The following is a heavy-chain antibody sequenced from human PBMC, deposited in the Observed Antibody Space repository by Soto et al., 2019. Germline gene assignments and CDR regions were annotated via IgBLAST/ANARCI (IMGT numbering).Heavy chain of an antibody. CDR1: GYTFTSYY. D-gene: IGHD2-2*01. CDR3: AREVEVHTPVFGA. CDR2: FDPNGAST. J-gene: IGHJ5*02. Sequence: ASVKVSCKASGYTFTSYYMHWMRQAPGQGLEWMGIFDPNGASTTYAQKFQGRVTITTDKSTNTVYMELSSLRSEDTALYYCAREVEVHTPVFGAWGQGTLVTVSS. V-gene: IGHV1-46*01.